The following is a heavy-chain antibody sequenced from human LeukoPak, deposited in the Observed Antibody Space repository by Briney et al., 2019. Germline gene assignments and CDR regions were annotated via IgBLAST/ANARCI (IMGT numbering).Heavy chain of an antibody. CDR3: ARGPFTYDSSGDSFDI. Sequence: GGSLRLSCAASGFTVSSNYMSWVRQAPGKGLEWVSVIYSGGSTYYADYVKGRFTVSRDNSKDTLYLQMNSLRGEDTAVYYCARGPFTYDSSGDSFDIWGQGTMVTVSA. V-gene: IGHV3-66*01. D-gene: IGHD3-22*01. CDR1: GFTVSSNY. CDR2: IYSGGST. J-gene: IGHJ3*02.